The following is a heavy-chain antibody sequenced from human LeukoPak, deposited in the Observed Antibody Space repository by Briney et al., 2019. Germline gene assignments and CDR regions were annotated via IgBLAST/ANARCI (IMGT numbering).Heavy chain of an antibody. Sequence: PGGSLRLSCAASGFTFSDYYMSWIRQAPGKGLEWVSSISSSSYIYYADSVKGRFTISRDNAKNSLYLQMNSLRAEDTAVYYCARDSPGYCSGGSCYSQFDYWGQGTLVTVSS. CDR3: ARDSPGYCSGGSCYSQFDY. CDR1: GFTFSDYY. V-gene: IGHV3-69-1*01. D-gene: IGHD2-15*01. J-gene: IGHJ4*02. CDR2: ISSSSYI.